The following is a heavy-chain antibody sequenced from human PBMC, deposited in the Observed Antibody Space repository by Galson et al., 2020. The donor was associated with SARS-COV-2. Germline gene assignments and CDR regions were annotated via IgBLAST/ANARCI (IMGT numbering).Heavy chain of an antibody. Sequence: ASVKVSCKASGYTFTSYGISWVRQAPGQGLEWMGWISAYNGNTNYAQKLQGRVTMTTDTSTSTAYMELRSLRSDDTAVYYCARGYSSGWRGYYYYGMDVWGKGTTVTVS. CDR1: GYTFTSYG. D-gene: IGHD6-19*01. J-gene: IGHJ6*04. CDR2: ISAYNGNT. V-gene: IGHV1-18*01. CDR3: ARGYSSGWRGYYYYGMDV.